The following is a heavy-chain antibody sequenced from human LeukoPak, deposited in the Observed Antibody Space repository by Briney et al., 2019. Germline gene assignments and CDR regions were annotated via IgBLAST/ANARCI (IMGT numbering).Heavy chain of an antibody. CDR1: GFTFSSYA. D-gene: IGHD3-10*01. J-gene: IGHJ4*02. CDR2: ISGSGGST. V-gene: IGHV3-23*01. CDR3: AKVKGLWFGELKNYFDY. Sequence: PGGSLRLSCAASGFTFSSYAMSWARQAPGKGLEWVSAISGSGGSTYYADSVKGRFTISRDNSKNTLYLQMNSLRAEDTAVYYCAKVKGLWFGELKNYFDYWGQGTLVTASS.